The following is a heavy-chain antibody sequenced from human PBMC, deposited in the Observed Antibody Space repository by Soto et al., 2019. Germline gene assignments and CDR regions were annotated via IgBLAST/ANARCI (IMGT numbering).Heavy chain of an antibody. Sequence: QVQLVQSGAEVKKPGSSVKVSCKARGGTFSIYGINWVRQAPGQGLEWMGGVIPVFGSANYAQRFQGRVTIIEDESTSTVYLEVSRLTSDDAGVYFCARGKTDMATITYFDCWGQGTLVTVSS. CDR1: GGTFSIYG. J-gene: IGHJ4*02. CDR2: VIPVFGSA. V-gene: IGHV1-69*01. CDR3: ARGKTDMATITYFDC. D-gene: IGHD5-12*01.